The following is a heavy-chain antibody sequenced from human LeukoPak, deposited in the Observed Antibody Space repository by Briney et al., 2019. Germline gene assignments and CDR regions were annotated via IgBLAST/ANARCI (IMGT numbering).Heavy chain of an antibody. V-gene: IGHV3-53*01. CDR1: GFTVSSNY. D-gene: IGHD6-19*01. CDR3: AREYSTGWGSDYFDY. Sequence: GGCLRLSCAASGFTVSSNYVTWVRQAPGKGLEWVSVIYSGGSTYYADSGKGRFTISRDNSKNTLYLQMNSLRAEDTAVYYCAREYSTGWGSDYFDYWGQGTLVTVSS. CDR2: IYSGGST. J-gene: IGHJ4*02.